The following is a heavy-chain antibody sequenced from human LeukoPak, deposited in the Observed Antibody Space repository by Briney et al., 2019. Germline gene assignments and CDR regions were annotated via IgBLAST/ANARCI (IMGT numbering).Heavy chain of an antibody. V-gene: IGHV3-23*01. CDR3: AKGRTTVITMDYFDY. CDR2: ISGGAGTP. CDR1: GFTFSNYA. J-gene: IGHJ4*02. Sequence: GGSLRLSCAASGFTFSNYAMSWVRQAPGKGLEWVSGISGGAGTPYYADSVKGRFTISRDNSKNTLYLQMSSLRAEDTAVYYCAKGRTTVITMDYFDYWGQGTLVTVSS. D-gene: IGHD4-17*01.